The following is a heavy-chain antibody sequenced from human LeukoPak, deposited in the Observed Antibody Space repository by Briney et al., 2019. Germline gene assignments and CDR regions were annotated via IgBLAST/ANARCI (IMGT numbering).Heavy chain of an antibody. Sequence: GGSLRLSCAASGFIFSNSALSWVRLPPGRGLEWVAGIGGSNVPRTWYADSMKGRFTISRDDSKSTLYLQMTSLRAEDTALDYCVKFAPGFLSADWFDPWGQGTRVTVSS. CDR3: VKFAPGFLSADWFDP. J-gene: IGHJ5*02. CDR2: IGGSNVPRT. D-gene: IGHD1-14*01. CDR1: GFIFSNSA. V-gene: IGHV3-23*01.